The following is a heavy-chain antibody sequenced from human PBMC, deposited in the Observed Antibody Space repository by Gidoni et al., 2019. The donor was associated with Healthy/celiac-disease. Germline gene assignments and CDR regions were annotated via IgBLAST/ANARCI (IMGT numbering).Heavy chain of an antibody. CDR3: AHTSLSYYDILTGYFYYYYYGMDV. Sequence: QITLKESGPTLVKPTQTLTLTCTFSGFSLSTSEVGVGWIRQPPGKALEWLALIYWNDDKRYSPSLKSRLTITKDTSKNQVVLTMTNMDPVDTATYYCAHTSLSYYDILTGYFYYYYYGMDVWGQGTTVTVSS. V-gene: IGHV2-5*01. J-gene: IGHJ6*02. CDR1: GFSLSTSEVG. CDR2: IYWNDDK. D-gene: IGHD3-9*01.